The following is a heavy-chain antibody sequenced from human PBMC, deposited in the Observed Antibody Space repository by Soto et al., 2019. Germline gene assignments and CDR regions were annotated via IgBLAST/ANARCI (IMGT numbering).Heavy chain of an antibody. D-gene: IGHD5-18*01. CDR3: ARQTTAMVLFACDI. V-gene: IGHV4-39*01. Sequence: SETLSLTCTVSGGSISSSSYYWGWIRQPPGKGLEWIGSIYYSGSTYYNPSLKSRVTISVDTSKNQFSLKLSSVTAADTAVYYCARQTTAMVLFACDIWGQGTMVTVAS. CDR2: IYYSGST. CDR1: GGSISSSSYY. J-gene: IGHJ3*02.